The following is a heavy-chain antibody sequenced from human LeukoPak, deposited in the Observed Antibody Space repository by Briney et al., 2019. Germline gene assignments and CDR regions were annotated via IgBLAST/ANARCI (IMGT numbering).Heavy chain of an antibody. J-gene: IGHJ6*02. CDR1: GFTFSSYW. CDR2: IKQDGSEK. Sequence: SGGSLRLSCAASGFTFSSYWMSWVRQAPGKGLEWVANIKQDGSEKYYVDSVKGRFTISTDNAKNSLYLLMSSLRAEDTAVYYCGREPYYYGMDVWGQRTTVTVSS. CDR3: GREPYYYGMDV. V-gene: IGHV3-7*01.